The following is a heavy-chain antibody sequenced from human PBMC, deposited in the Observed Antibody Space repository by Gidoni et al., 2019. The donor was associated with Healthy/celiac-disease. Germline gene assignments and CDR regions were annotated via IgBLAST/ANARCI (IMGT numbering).Heavy chain of an antibody. J-gene: IGHJ4*02. CDR3: ARGRRDAVYGDYYVVDY. CDR2: ISSSSSTI. D-gene: IGHD4-17*01. V-gene: IGHV3-48*01. Sequence: EVQLVESGGGLVQPGGSLRLSCAASGFTFSSYSMNWVRQAPGKGLEWVSYISSSSSTIYYADSVKGRFTISRDNAKNSLYLQMNSLRAEDTAVYYCARGRRDAVYGDYYVVDYWGQGTLVTVSS. CDR1: GFTFSSYS.